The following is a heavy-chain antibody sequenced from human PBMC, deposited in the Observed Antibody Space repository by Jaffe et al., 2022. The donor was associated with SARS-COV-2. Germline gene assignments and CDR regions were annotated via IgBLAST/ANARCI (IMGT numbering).Heavy chain of an antibody. V-gene: IGHV3-23*04. J-gene: IGHJ5*02. D-gene: IGHD4-17*01. CDR3: AKVPRSRENWLDP. CDR1: GFTFSTYA. CDR2: ISARGDTT. Sequence: EVHLVESGGGLVQPGGSLRLSCAASGFTFSTYAMTWVRQAPGKGLEWVSAISARGDTTFYADSMKGRFTISRDNSKVTLFLQINSLRAEDTATYYCAKVPRSRENWLDPWGQGTLVTVSP.